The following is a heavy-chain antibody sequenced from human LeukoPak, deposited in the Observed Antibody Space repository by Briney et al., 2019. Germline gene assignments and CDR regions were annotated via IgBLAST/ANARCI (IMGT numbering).Heavy chain of an antibody. CDR3: ARDLENYYDSSGYGGPFDY. V-gene: IGHV1-2*02. D-gene: IGHD3-22*01. CDR2: INPNSGGT. Sequence: ASVKVSCKASGYSFTGYYMRWVRQAPGQGLEWMGWINPNSGGTNYAQKFQGRVTMTRDTSISTAYMELSRLRSGDTAVYYCARDLENYYDSSGYGGPFDYWGQGTLVTVSS. J-gene: IGHJ4*02. CDR1: GYSFTGYY.